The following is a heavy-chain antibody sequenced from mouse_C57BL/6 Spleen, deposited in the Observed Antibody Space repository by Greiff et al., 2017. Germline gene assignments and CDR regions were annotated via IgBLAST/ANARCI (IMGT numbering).Heavy chain of an antibody. CDR1: GFNITDDY. D-gene: IGHD2-4*01. V-gene: IGHV14-4*01. CDR2: IDPGSGST. Sequence: VQLQESGAELVRPGASVKLSCTASGFNITDDYMHWVKQRPEQGLEWIGWIDPGSGSTDYAEKFKGKATITADTSSNTAYLQLSSLTSEDTAVYYCTTWDYEGYWGQGTTLTVSS. J-gene: IGHJ2*01. CDR3: TTWDYEGY.